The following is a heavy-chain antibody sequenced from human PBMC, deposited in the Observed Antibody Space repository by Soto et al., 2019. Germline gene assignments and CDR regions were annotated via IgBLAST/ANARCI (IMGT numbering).Heavy chain of an antibody. Sequence: QVQLVQSGAEVKKPGSSVKVSCKASGGTFSSYSISWVRQAPGQGLEWMGRIIPILGIANYAQKLQGRVTITADKSTSTAYMELSSLRSEDTAVYHCARGAAGIAVAGPSYYFDYWGQGTLVTVSS. CDR3: ARGAAGIAVAGPSYYFDY. D-gene: IGHD6-19*01. CDR1: GGTFSSYS. J-gene: IGHJ4*02. CDR2: IIPILGIA. V-gene: IGHV1-69*02.